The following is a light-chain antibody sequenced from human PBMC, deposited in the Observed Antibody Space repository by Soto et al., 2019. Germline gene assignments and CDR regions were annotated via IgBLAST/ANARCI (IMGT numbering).Light chain of an antibody. Sequence: EIVLTQSPATLSLSPGERATLSCRASQSVSSYLAWYQQKPGQAPRLLIYDASNRATGIPARFSGSGSGTDFTLTISSLEPEDFAVYYCLQCSDWPRTFGQGTKVEI. CDR3: LQCSDWPRT. V-gene: IGKV3-11*01. CDR2: DAS. J-gene: IGKJ1*01. CDR1: QSVSSY.